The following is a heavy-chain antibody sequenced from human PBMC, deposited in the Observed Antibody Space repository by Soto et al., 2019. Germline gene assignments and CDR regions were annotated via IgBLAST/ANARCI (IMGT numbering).Heavy chain of an antibody. J-gene: IGHJ4*02. CDR3: ASTPIFGVVIPIFYFYY. Sequence: PGGSLRLSCAASGFTFSSYAMHWVRQAPGKGLEWVAVISYDGSNKYYADSVKGRFTISRDNSKNTLYLQMNSLRAEDTAVYYCASTPIFGVVIPIFYFYYWGQGTLVTVSS. CDR1: GFTFSSYA. D-gene: IGHD3-3*01. V-gene: IGHV3-30-3*01. CDR2: ISYDGSNK.